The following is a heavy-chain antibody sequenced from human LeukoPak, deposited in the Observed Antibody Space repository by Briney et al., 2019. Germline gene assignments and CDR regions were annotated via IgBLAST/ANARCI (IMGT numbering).Heavy chain of an antibody. J-gene: IGHJ4*02. V-gene: IGHV3-33*01. CDR3: ARDGRDGYNYARDLVVDSKTDY. CDR1: GFTFSSYG. CDR2: IWYDGSNK. Sequence: GGSLRLSCAASGFTFSSYGMHWVRQAPGKGLEWVAVIWYDGSNKYYADSVKSRFTISRDNSKNTLYLQMNSLRAEDTAVYYCARDGRDGYNYARDLVVDSKTDYWGQGTLVTASS. D-gene: IGHD5-24*01.